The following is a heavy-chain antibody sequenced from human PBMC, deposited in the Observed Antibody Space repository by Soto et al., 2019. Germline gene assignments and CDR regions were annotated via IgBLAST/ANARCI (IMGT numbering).Heavy chain of an antibody. V-gene: IGHV4-39*01. CDR2: MYYSGST. CDR1: GGSISSSSYY. Sequence: SETLSLTCSVSGGSISSSSYYWGWIRQPPGKGLEWLGIMYYSGSTYYNPSLESQVAISVDTSKNQFSLKLSSVTAADTAVYHCATVTTSCYYDLWGRGTLVTVSS. CDR3: ATVTTSCYYDL. D-gene: IGHD4-17*01. J-gene: IGHJ2*01.